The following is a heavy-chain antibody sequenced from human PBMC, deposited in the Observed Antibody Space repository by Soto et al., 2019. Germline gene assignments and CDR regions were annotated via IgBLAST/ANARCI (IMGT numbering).Heavy chain of an antibody. J-gene: IGHJ3*02. Sequence: PGGSLRLSCAASGFTVSSNYMSWVRQAPGKVLEWVSVIYRGGSTYYADSVKGLFTISRDNSKNTLYLQMNSLRAEDTAVYYCARDRPSRAFDIWGQGTMVTVS. CDR2: IYRGGST. CDR3: ARDRPSRAFDI. CDR1: GFTVSSNY. V-gene: IGHV3-53*01.